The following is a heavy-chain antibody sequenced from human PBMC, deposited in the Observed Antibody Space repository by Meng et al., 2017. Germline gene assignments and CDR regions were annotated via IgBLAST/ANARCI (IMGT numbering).Heavy chain of an antibody. V-gene: IGHV3-23*01. J-gene: IGHJ6*02. D-gene: IGHD1-26*01. CDR2: ISGSGGST. Sequence: GESLKISCAASGFTFSSYAMSWVRQAPGKGLEWVSAISGSGGSTYYADSVKGRFTISRDNSKTTLYLQMNSLRAEDTAVYYCAKDRPLGRYYPYYYYYGMDVWGQGTTVTVSS. CDR1: GFTFSSYA. CDR3: AKDRPLGRYYPYYYYYGMDV.